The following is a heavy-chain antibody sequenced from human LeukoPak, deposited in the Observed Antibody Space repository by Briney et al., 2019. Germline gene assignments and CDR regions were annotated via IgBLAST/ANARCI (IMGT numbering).Heavy chain of an antibody. CDR3: AKSVGNRFDY. J-gene: IGHJ4*02. V-gene: IGHV3-23*01. Sequence: PGGSLRLSCAASGFTFSSYAMSWVRQAPGKGLEWVSTISAGGDGTYYADSVKGRFTISRDNSKNTLYLQMSSLRGEDTAVYYCAKSVGNRFDYWGQGTLVTVSS. CDR2: ISAGGDGT. D-gene: IGHD1-14*01. CDR1: GFTFSSYA.